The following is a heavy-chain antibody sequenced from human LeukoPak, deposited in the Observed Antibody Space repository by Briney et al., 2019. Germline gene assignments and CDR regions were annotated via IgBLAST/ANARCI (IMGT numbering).Heavy chain of an antibody. Sequence: GGSLRLSCAASGFTVSSNYMSWVRQAPGKGLEWVSVIYSGGSTYYADSVKGRFTISRGNSKNTLYLQMNSLRAEDTAVYYCARHPYGTGYNYGNGGAIDYWGQGTLVTVSS. CDR2: IYSGGST. V-gene: IGHV3-53*01. CDR3: ARHPYGTGYNYGNGGAIDY. J-gene: IGHJ4*02. CDR1: GFTVSSNY. D-gene: IGHD5-18*01.